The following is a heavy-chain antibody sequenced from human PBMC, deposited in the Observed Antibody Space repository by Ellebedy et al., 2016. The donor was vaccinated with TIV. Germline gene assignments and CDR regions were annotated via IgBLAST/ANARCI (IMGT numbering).Heavy chain of an antibody. CDR2: ISHSGST. CDR1: GGSISSGNW. CDR3: ATLETYYYDRDGYVSWFDP. D-gene: IGHD3-22*01. V-gene: IGHV4-4*02. Sequence: SETLSLTXAVSGGSISSGNWWSWVRQPPGKGLEWIGRISHSGSTSYNPSLKSRVTISVDKSKNQFSLKMTSVTAADTAVYYCATLETYYYDRDGYVSWFDPWGLGALVTVSS. J-gene: IGHJ5*02.